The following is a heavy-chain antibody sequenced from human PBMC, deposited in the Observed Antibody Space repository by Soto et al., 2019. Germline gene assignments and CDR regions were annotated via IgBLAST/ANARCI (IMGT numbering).Heavy chain of an antibody. V-gene: IGHV4-4*07. D-gene: IGHD6-19*01. CDR1: GDSISSYY. J-gene: IGHJ4*02. CDR3: AREYTKIVDGPTPFYFDY. Sequence: SETLSLTCIVSGDSISSYYWSWIRQPAGKGLEWIGRMYTSGDTNYNPSLKSRVTMSVDTSKNQFSLKLSSVTAADTAVYYCAREYTKIVDGPTPFYFDYWGQGTLVTVSS. CDR2: MYTSGDT.